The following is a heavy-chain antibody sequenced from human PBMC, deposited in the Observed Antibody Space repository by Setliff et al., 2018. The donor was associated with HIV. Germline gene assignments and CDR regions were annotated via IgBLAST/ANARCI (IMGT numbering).Heavy chain of an antibody. CDR3: ARGSCSGCYLSDY. V-gene: IGHV1-3*01. Sequence: ASVKVSCKASGGAFSIFAISWVRQAPGQGLEWMGYINAGDDNTRYSEKFQGRVTITRDTSANTAYMELSSLRSEDTAVYYCARGSCSGCYLSDYWGLGTLVTVSS. CDR2: INAGDDNT. CDR1: GGAFSIFA. J-gene: IGHJ4*02. D-gene: IGHD6-19*01.